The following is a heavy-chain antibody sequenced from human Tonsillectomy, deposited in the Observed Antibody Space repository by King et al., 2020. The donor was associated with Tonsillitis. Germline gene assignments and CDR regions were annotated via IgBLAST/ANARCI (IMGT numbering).Heavy chain of an antibody. J-gene: IGHJ4*02. D-gene: IGHD6-6*01. V-gene: IGHV4-59*08. Sequence: QVQLQESGPGLVKPSETLSLTCTVSGGSISGYFWSWIRQPPGKGLELIGYMYYSGFTYYNPSLESRVAISLDTSKNQFSLKLNSVTAADTAVYFCAGYSSSLPRYFDYWGQGALVTVSS. CDR1: GGSISGYF. CDR2: MYYSGFT. CDR3: AGYSSSLPRYFDY.